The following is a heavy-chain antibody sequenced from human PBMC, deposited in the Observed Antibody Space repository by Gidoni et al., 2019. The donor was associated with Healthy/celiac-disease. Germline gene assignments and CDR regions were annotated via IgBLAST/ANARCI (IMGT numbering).Heavy chain of an antibody. J-gene: IGHJ5*02. Sequence: QVQLQQWGAGLLKPSETLSPTCAVYGASFSGYYWSWIRQPPGKGLEWTGEINHSGSTNYNPSLKSRVTISVDTSKNQFSLKLSSVTAADTAVYYCARGYCHRGVGVVAAFCNWFDPWGQGTLVTVSS. CDR3: ARGYCHRGVGVVAAFCNWFDP. CDR1: GASFSGYY. V-gene: IGHV4-34*01. CDR2: INHSGST. D-gene: IGHD2-15*01.